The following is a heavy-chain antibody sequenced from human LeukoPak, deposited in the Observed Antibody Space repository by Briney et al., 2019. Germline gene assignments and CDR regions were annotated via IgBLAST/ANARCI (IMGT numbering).Heavy chain of an antibody. Sequence: GGSLRLSCAASGFTFTIYGMNWLRQAPGKGLEWVSYLSGRSDSIYYAESVKGRFTISRDNARNSLYLQMNTLRVEDTAMYYCASLDTAKQPLANHWGQGTLVTVSS. V-gene: IGHV3-48*01. CDR2: LSGRSDSI. D-gene: IGHD5-18*01. CDR3: ASLDTAKQPLANH. J-gene: IGHJ5*02. CDR1: GFTFTIYG.